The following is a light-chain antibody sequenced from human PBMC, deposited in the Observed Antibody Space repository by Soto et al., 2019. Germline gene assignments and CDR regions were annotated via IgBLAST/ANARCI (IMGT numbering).Light chain of an antibody. CDR3: QQSYSTPWT. V-gene: IGKV1-39*01. CDR1: HDIRNT. CDR2: AAS. J-gene: IGKJ1*01. Sequence: IQVTQSPSSLSASVGDRVAISCRASHDIRNTLAWYQQKPGEAPKLLIFAASSLQSGVPSRFSGSGSGTDFTLTISSLQPEDFATYYCQQSYSTPWTFGQGTKVDIK.